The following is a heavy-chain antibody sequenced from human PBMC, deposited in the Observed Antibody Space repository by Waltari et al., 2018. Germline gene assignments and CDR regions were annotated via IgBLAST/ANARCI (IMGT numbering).Heavy chain of an antibody. CDR1: GGSFSGYY. J-gene: IGHJ4*02. CDR2: ISYDGSNK. V-gene: IGHV3-30*03. D-gene: IGHD1-1*01. CDR3: ARDETHGTTGTMVVY. Sequence: QVQLQQWGAGLLKPSETLSLTCAVYGGSFSGYYWSWIRQAPGKGLEWVAVISYDGSNKYDADSVKGRFTISRDNSKNTLYLQMNSLRAEDTAVYYCARDETHGTTGTMVVYWGQGTLVTVSS.